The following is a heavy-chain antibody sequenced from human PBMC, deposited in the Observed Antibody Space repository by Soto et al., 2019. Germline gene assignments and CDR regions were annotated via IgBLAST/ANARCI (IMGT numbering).Heavy chain of an antibody. CDR3: AKWDGIVLVPAAIAYMDV. V-gene: IGHV3-23*01. J-gene: IGHJ6*03. Sequence: GGSLRLSCAASGFTFSSYAMSWVRQAPGKGLEWVSGISGSGGNTYYADFVRGRFTISRDNSKNTLYLQMSSLRAEDTAVYYCAKWDGIVLVPAAIAYMDVWGKGTTVTVSS. D-gene: IGHD2-2*02. CDR1: GFTFSSYA. CDR2: ISGSGGNT.